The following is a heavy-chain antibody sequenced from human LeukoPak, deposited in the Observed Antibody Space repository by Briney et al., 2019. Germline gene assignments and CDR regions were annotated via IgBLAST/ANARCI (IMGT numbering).Heavy chain of an antibody. CDR3: AKGGYDSSGNPFDY. Sequence: GRSLRLSCAASGFTFDDYAMHWVRQAPGKGLEWVSGISWNSGSIGYADSVKGRFTISRDNAKNSLYLQMNSLRAEDTALYYCAKGGYDSSGNPFDYWGQGTLVTVSS. V-gene: IGHV3-9*01. D-gene: IGHD3-22*01. CDR1: GFTFDDYA. J-gene: IGHJ4*02. CDR2: ISWNSGSI.